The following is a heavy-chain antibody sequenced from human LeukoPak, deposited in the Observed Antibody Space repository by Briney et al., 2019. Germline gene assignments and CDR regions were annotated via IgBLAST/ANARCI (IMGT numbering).Heavy chain of an antibody. CDR3: ARDLRRDAFDI. CDR2: INHSGST. CDR1: GFTFSSYA. V-gene: IGHV4-34*01. Sequence: GSLRLSCAASGFTFSSYAMSWVRQAPGKGLEWVGEINHSGSTNYNPSLKSRVTISVDTSKNQFSLKLSSVTAADTAVYYCARDLRRDAFDIWGQGTMVTVSS. J-gene: IGHJ3*02. D-gene: IGHD5-24*01.